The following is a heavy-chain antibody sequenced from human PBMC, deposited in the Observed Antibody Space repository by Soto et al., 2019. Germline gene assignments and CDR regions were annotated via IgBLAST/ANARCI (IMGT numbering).Heavy chain of an antibody. Sequence: ASVKVSCKVSGYTLTELSMHWVRQAPGQGLEWMGRINPNSGITNYAQKFQGRVTMATDTSTSTAYMELSRLRSDDTAVYYCARGVLRDFDYWGQGTLVTVSS. CDR1: GYTLTELS. V-gene: IGHV1-2*02. CDR2: INPNSGIT. CDR3: ARGVLRDFDY. D-gene: IGHD3-16*01. J-gene: IGHJ4*02.